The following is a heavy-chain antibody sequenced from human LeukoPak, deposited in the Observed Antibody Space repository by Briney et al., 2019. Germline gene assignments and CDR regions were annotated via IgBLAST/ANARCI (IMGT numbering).Heavy chain of an antibody. V-gene: IGHV3-66*01. CDR1: GFTVSSTY. Sequence: PGGSLRLSCAASGFTVSSTYMSWVRQTPGKGLEWVSVIYSGGSTYYADSVKGRFTISRDNSKNTLYLQMNSLRAEDTAVYYCARGGILYGMDVWGQGTTVTVSS. D-gene: IGHD6-13*01. CDR3: ARGGILYGMDV. CDR2: IYSGGST. J-gene: IGHJ6*02.